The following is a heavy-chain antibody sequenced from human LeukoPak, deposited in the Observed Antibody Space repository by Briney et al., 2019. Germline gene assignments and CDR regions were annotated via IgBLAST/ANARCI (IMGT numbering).Heavy chain of an antibody. Sequence: SGGSLRLSCAASGFTFSSYWMSWVRQAPGKGLEWVANIKQDGSEKYYVDSVKGRFTISRDNAKNSLYLQMNSLRAEDTAVFYCASRDSGDYPYFDYWGRGTLVIVSS. CDR2: IKQDGSEK. J-gene: IGHJ4*02. CDR3: ASRDSGDYPYFDY. CDR1: GFTFSSYW. V-gene: IGHV3-7*03. D-gene: IGHD4-17*01.